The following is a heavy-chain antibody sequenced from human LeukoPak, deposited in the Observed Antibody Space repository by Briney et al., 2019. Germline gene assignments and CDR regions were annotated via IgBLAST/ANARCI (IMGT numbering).Heavy chain of an antibody. CDR1: GYTFTDHY. D-gene: IGHD4/OR15-4a*01. Sequence: GASVKVSCKASGYTFTDHYVHWVRLVPGQGLEWMGRFSPNSGATNYAEKFRGKVTMTRYTSINTGYMEMSSLRADDTAVYYCARDLWGWGSNYLDYWGQGTLVTVSS. J-gene: IGHJ4*02. V-gene: IGHV1-2*06. CDR2: FSPNSGAT. CDR3: ARDLWGWGSNYLDY.